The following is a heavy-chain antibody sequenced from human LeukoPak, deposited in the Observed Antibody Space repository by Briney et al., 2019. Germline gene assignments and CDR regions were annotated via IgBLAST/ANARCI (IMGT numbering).Heavy chain of an antibody. J-gene: IGHJ6*03. Sequence: GGSLRLSCAASGFTFDDYGMSWVRQAPGKGLELVSGINWNGGSTGYADSVKGRFTISRDNAKNSLYLQMNSLRAEDTALYYCARAQGMYYYYYMDVWGKGTTVTVSS. CDR3: ARAQGMYYYYYMDV. CDR2: INWNGGST. V-gene: IGHV3-20*04. CDR1: GFTFDDYG.